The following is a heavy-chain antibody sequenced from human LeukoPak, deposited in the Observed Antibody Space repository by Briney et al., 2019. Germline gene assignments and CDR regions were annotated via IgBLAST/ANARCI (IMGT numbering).Heavy chain of an antibody. Sequence: GGSLRLSCAASGFTFSSYSMNWVRQAPGKGLEWVSSISSSSSYIYYADSVKGRFAISRDNAKNSLYLQMNSLRAEDTAVYYCARGPGGAFDIWGQGTMVTVSS. CDR2: ISSSSSYI. J-gene: IGHJ3*02. V-gene: IGHV3-21*01. CDR3: ARGPGGAFDI. CDR1: GFTFSSYS. D-gene: IGHD3-16*01.